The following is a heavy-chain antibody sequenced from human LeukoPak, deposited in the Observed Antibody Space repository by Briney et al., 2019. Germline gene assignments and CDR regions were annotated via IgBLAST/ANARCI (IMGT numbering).Heavy chain of an antibody. CDR2: IIPIFGTA. CDR3: ARYTDSSGYTPSYNWFDP. Sequence: GASVKVSCKASGGTFSSYAISWVRQAPGQGLEWMGGIIPIFGTANYAQKFQGRVTITADESTCTAYMELSSLRSEDTAVYYCARYTDSSGYTPSYNWFDPWGQGTLVTVSS. V-gene: IGHV1-69*01. CDR1: GGTFSSYA. D-gene: IGHD3-22*01. J-gene: IGHJ5*02.